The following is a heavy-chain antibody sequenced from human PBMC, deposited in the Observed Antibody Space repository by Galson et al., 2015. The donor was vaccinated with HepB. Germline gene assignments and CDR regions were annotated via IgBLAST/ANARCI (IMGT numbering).Heavy chain of an antibody. J-gene: IGHJ6*03. CDR2: ISAYNGNT. CDR3: ARRSGWYEGYYYYYYMDV. D-gene: IGHD6-19*01. Sequence: SVKVSCKASGYTFTSYGISWVRQAPGQGLEWTGWISAYNGNTNYAQKLQGRVTMTTDTSTSTAYMELRSLRSDDTAVYYCARRSGWYEGYYYYYYMDVWGKGTTVTVSS. V-gene: IGHV1-18*01. CDR1: GYTFTSYG.